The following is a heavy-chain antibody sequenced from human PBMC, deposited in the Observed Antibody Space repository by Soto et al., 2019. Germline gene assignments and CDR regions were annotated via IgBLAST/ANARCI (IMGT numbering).Heavy chain of an antibody. CDR1: GFTLSSHG. Sequence: QVQLVESGGGVVQPGRSLRLSCAASGFTLSSHGMHWVRKAPGKGLEWVAVLSHDGSNKYYAGSVEGRFTISRDDSKNTLYLQMNSLRAEDTAVYYCAKENTFADYWGQGTLVTVSP. J-gene: IGHJ4*02. CDR2: LSHDGSNK. D-gene: IGHD2-2*02. V-gene: IGHV3-30*18. CDR3: AKENTFADY.